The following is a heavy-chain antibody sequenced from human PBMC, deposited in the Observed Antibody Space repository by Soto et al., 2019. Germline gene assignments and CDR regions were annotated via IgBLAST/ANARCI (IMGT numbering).Heavy chain of an antibody. CDR1: GFTFSSYG. CDR2: ISYDGSNK. V-gene: IGHV3-30*18. J-gene: IGHJ4*02. CDR3: AKPAYSDSYMYYFDY. Sequence: GGSLRLSCAASGFTFSSYGMHWVRQAPGKGLEWVAVISYDGSNKYYADSVKGRFTISRDNSKNTLYLQMNSLRPEDTAVYYCAKPAYSDSYMYYFDYWGQGTLVTVSS. D-gene: IGHD6-6*01.